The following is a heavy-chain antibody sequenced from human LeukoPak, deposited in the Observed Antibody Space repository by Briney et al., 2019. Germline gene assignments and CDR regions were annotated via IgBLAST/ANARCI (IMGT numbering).Heavy chain of an antibody. CDR1: GGSFSGYY. CDR3: ARVQGYDILTGRQYYYYYMDV. CDR2: INHSGST. D-gene: IGHD3-9*01. J-gene: IGHJ6*03. V-gene: IGHV4-34*01. Sequence: ASETLSLTCAVYGGSFSGYYWSWIRQPPGKGLEWIGEINHSGSTYYNPSLKSRVTISVDTSKNQFSLKLSSVTAADTAVYYCARVQGYDILTGRQYYYYYMDVWGKGTTVTVSS.